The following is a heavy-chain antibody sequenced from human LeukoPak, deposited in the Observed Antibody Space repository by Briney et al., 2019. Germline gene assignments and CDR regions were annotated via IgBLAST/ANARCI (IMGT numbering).Heavy chain of an antibody. V-gene: IGHV4-34*01. CDR2: INHSGST. Sequence: PSETLSLTCAVYGGSFSGYYWSWIRQPPGKGLEWIGEINHSGSTNYNPSLKSRVTISVDTSKNQFSLKLSSVTAADTAVYYCAGGGILQHLYGMDVWGQGTTVTVSS. D-gene: IGHD5-18*01. CDR1: GGSFSGYY. CDR3: AGGGILQHLYGMDV. J-gene: IGHJ6*02.